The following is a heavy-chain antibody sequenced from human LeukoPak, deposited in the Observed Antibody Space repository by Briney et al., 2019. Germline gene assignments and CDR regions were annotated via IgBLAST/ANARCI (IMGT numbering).Heavy chain of an antibody. D-gene: IGHD5-12*01. CDR1: GYSLMSEYY. CDR2: IYYSGNI. Sequence: SETLSLTCTVSGYSLMSEYYWSWIRQPPGKGLDWIGYIYYSGNINYKSPLKSRVTISGDTSKNQFSLKLSSVTAADTAVYYCARHAESGYDRFDHWGQGTLVTVSS. V-gene: IGHV4-59*08. CDR3: ARHAESGYDRFDH. J-gene: IGHJ4*02.